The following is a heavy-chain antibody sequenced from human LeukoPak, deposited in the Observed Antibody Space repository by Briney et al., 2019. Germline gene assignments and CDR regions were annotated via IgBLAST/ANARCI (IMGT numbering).Heavy chain of an antibody. Sequence: GGSLRLSCEASGMTFRTYGLHWVRQAPGKGLEWAATISIDGRSKYYADSVKGRFTISRDNSKNTLYLQMDSLKAEDTAVYFCATIPSGDWGQGTLVTVSS. D-gene: IGHD2-15*01. V-gene: IGHV3-30*04. CDR2: ISIDGRSK. CDR1: GMTFRTYG. CDR3: ATIPSGD. J-gene: IGHJ4*02.